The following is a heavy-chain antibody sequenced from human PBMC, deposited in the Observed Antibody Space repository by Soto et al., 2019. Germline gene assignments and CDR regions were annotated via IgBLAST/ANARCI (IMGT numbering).Heavy chain of an antibody. Sequence: QVHLQESGPGLVKPSETLSLTCTVSDGSITDYYWTWIRQPPGKGLEWIGYLYDRGTNNYNPSLKSRVTMLLDTSKCQFSLLVTSVTAADTALYFCARVRRANGYYYFDYWGQGTLVTVSS. V-gene: IGHV4-59*01. D-gene: IGHD2-8*01. CDR3: ARVRRANGYYYFDY. J-gene: IGHJ4*02. CDR1: DGSITDYY. CDR2: LYDRGTN.